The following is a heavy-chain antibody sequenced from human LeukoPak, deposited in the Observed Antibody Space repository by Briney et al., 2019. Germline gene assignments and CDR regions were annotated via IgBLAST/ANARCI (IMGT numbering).Heavy chain of an antibody. D-gene: IGHD3/OR15-3a*01. Sequence: PGGSLRLSCVPSGLNVSSHFMSWVRQAPGKGLEWVAVIYSSGRTHYADPVKGRFTISRENSKKSVFLQMNSLRVEDTAVYFCARVDHDFWIFDHWGQGALVPVSS. CDR2: IYSSGRT. CDR3: ARVDHDFWIFDH. J-gene: IGHJ4*02. CDR1: GLNVSSHF. V-gene: IGHV3-53*01.